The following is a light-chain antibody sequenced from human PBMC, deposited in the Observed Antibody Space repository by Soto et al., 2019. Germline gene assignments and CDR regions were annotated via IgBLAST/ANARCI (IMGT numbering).Light chain of an antibody. J-gene: IGKJ1*01. CDR3: QQYGSSPLRT. CDR2: DAS. V-gene: IGKV3-20*01. CDR1: QSVSSY. Sequence: EIVLTQSPATLSLSPGERATLSCRASQSVSSYLAWYQQKPGQAPRLLIYDASNRATGIPARFSGSGSGTDFTLTISRLEPEDFAVYYCQQYGSSPLRTFGQGTKV.